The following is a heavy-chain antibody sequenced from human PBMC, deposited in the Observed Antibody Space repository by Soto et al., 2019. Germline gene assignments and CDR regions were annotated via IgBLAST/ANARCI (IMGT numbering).Heavy chain of an antibody. Sequence: GGSLRLSCAASGFTFSSYWMHWVRQAPGKGLVWVSRINSDGSSTSYADSVKGRFTISRDNAKNTLYLQMNSLRAEDTAVYYCARDPRPFGEDYGMDVWGQGTTVTVSS. CDR3: ARDPRPFGEDYGMDV. J-gene: IGHJ6*02. D-gene: IGHD3-3*01. CDR1: GFTFSSYW. CDR2: INSDGSST. V-gene: IGHV3-74*01.